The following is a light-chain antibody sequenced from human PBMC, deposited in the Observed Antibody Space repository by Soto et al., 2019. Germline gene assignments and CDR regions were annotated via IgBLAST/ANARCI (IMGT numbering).Light chain of an antibody. Sequence: DIVMTQSPDSLAVSLGERATVNCKSSQSVLYSSNNKNYLAWYQQKPGQPPKLLIYWASIRESGVPDRFSGSGSGTDFTLTISSLQADDVAVYYCQQYYSTPYTVGQGTKLEIK. CDR1: QSVLYSSNNKNY. CDR2: WAS. J-gene: IGKJ2*01. V-gene: IGKV4-1*01. CDR3: QQYYSTPYT.